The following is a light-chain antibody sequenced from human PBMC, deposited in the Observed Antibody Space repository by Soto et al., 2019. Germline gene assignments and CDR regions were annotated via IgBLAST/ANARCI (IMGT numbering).Light chain of an antibody. CDR2: GAS. CDR1: QSIANR. CDR3: QQYNRSYT. Sequence: DIQLTQSPSILSASGGDRVTITCRASQSIANRLAWYQQKPGKTPKLLIYGASTLESGVPSRFSGSGSGTEFTLTINSLQTDDFATYYCQQYNRSYTFGQGTKLELK. V-gene: IGKV1-5*01. J-gene: IGKJ2*01.